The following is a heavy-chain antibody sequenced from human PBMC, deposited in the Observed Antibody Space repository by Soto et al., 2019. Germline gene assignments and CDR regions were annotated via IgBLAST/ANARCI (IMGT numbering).Heavy chain of an antibody. D-gene: IGHD2-15*01. CDR1: GFTFSNFG. V-gene: IGHV3-30*18. CDR2: ISYDGRSE. Sequence: GGSLRLSCVASGFTFSNFGMRWVRQAPGKGLEWVAGISYDGRSESYVDSVRGRFTLSRDNSKNTLSLQMISLRPEDTCVYYCAKDLDVVMVLSATRGLDVWGQGTTVTVSS. CDR3: AKDLDVVMVLSATRGLDV. J-gene: IGHJ6*02.